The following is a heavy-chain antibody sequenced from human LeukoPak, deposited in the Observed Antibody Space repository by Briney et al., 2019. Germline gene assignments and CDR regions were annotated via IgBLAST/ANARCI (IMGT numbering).Heavy chain of an antibody. J-gene: IGHJ4*02. D-gene: IGHD6-6*01. CDR2: IIPILGIA. CDR1: GGTFSSYA. Sequence: GASVKVSCKASGGTFSSYAISWVRQAPGQGLEWMGRIIPILGIANYAQKFQGRVTITADKSTSTAYMELSSLRSEDTAVYYCARDLKGSRQLAGDWGQGTLVTVSS. V-gene: IGHV1-69*04. CDR3: ARDLKGSRQLAGD.